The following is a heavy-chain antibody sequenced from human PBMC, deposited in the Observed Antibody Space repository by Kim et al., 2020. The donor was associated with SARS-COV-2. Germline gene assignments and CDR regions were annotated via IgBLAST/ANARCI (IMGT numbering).Heavy chain of an antibody. V-gene: IGHV1-3*01. Sequence: SQKFQGRVTITRDTSASTAYMELSSLRSEDTAVYYCARGNSSHLPNFDYWGQGTLVTVSS. J-gene: IGHJ4*02. CDR3: ARGNSSHLPNFDY. D-gene: IGHD6-13*01.